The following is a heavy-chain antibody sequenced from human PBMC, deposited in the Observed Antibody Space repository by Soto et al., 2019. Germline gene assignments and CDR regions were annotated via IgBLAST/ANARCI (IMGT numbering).Heavy chain of an antibody. CDR2: IIPIFGTA. D-gene: IGHD2-15*01. Sequence: SVKVSCKASGGTFSSYAISWVRQAPGQGLEWMGGIIPIFGTANYAQKFQGRVTITADESTSTAYMELSSLRSEDTAVYYCARDKSRGTVVTFYYYYGMDVWGQGTRVTVSS. V-gene: IGHV1-69*13. CDR1: GGTFSSYA. CDR3: ARDKSRGTVVTFYYYYGMDV. J-gene: IGHJ6*02.